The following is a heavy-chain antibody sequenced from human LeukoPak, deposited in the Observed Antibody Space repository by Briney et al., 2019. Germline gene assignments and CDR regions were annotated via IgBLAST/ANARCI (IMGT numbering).Heavy chain of an antibody. V-gene: IGHV1-18*01. CDR1: GYPFDNVG. D-gene: IGHD4-17*01. CDR2: ISAYNGNT. CDR3: ARDRLGGDLTGESLY. J-gene: IGHJ4*02. Sequence: GAAVKVSCKASGYPFDNVGLTWVRQAPGQGREWMGWISAYNGNTHYAQKFRDRLTMPTDTSTRTAYLELRSLKSDDTAVYYCARDRLGGDLTGESLYWGQGTLVTVSS.